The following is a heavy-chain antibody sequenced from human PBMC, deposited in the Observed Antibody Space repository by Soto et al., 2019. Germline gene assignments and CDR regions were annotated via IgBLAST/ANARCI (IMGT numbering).Heavy chain of an antibody. CDR3: ARLTGHLRTIFGVVRGNYYYYGMDV. CDR1: GYSFTSYW. CDR2: IYPGDSDT. V-gene: IGHV5-51*01. J-gene: IGHJ6*02. D-gene: IGHD3-3*01. Sequence: PGESLKISCKGSGYSFTSYWIGWVRQMPGKGLEWMGIIYPGDSDTRYSPSFQGQVTISADKSISTAYLQWSSLKAPDTAMYYCARLTGHLRTIFGVVRGNYYYYGMDVWGQGTTVTVSS.